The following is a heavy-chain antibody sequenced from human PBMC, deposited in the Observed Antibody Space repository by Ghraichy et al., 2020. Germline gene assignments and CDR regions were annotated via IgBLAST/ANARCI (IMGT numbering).Heavy chain of an antibody. CDR2: IKYDGSAK. CDR3: ATTSDAPATD. CDR1: GFTFSRYW. D-gene: IGHD2-15*01. V-gene: IGHV3-7*01. Sequence: GGSLRLSCAASGFTFSRYWMAWVRQAAGKGLEWVANIKYDGSAKFYVDSVKGRFTISRDNAKNSLFLQMTNLRVEDTAVYYCATTSDAPATDWGQGTLVSVSS. J-gene: IGHJ4*02.